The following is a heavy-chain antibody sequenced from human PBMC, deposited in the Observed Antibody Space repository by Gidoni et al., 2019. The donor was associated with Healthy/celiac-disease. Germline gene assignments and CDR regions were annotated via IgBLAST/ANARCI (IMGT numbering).Heavy chain of an antibody. CDR3: ARGVRYQLLSSFYFDY. D-gene: IGHD2-2*01. CDR1: GGSFSGYY. Sequence: QVQLQQWGAGLLKPSETLSLTCAVYGGSFSGYYWSWIRQPPGKGLEWIGEINHSGSTNYNPSLKSRVTISVDTSKNQFSLKLSSVTAADTAVYYCARGVRYQLLSSFYFDYWGQGTLVTVSS. CDR2: INHSGST. V-gene: IGHV4-34*01. J-gene: IGHJ4*02.